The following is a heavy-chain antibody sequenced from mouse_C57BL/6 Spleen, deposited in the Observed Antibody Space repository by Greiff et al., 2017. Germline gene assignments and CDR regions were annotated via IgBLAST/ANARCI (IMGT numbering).Heavy chain of an antibody. CDR1: GYAFSSSW. D-gene: IGHD1-1*02. V-gene: IGHV1-82*01. CDR3: ARGGYGY. CDR2: IYPGDGDT. Sequence: QVQLQQSGPELVKPGASVKISCKASGYAFSSSWMNWVKQRPGQGLEWIGRIYPGDGDTNYNGKFKGKATLTADKSSSTAYMQLSGQTSEDAAVCRWARGGYGYWGQGTTLTVSS. J-gene: IGHJ2*01.